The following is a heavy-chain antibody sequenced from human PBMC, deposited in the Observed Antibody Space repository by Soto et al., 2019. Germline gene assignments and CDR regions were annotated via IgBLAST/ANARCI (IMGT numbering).Heavy chain of an antibody. CDR2: ISGSGGST. D-gene: IGHD5-18*01. J-gene: IGHJ5*02. CDR1: GFTFSSYA. CDR3: AKDLSGNSYGYGWFDP. Sequence: PGGSLRLSCAASGFTFSSYAMSWVRQAPGKGLEWVSAISGSGGSTYYADSVKGRFTISRDNSKNTLYLQMNSLRAEDTAVYYCAKDLSGNSYGYGWFDPWGQGTLVTVS. V-gene: IGHV3-23*01.